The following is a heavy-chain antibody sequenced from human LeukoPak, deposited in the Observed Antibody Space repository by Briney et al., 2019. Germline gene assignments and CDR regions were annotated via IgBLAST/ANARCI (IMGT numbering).Heavy chain of an antibody. Sequence: GGSLRLSCAASGFTFSSYAMSWVRQAPGKGLEWVSAISGSGGSTYYADSVKGRFTISRDNSKNTLYLQMNSLRAEDTAVYYCAELYVWGSYRYTFDYWGQGTLVTVSS. J-gene: IGHJ4*02. CDR2: ISGSGGST. V-gene: IGHV3-23*01. CDR1: GFTFSSYA. D-gene: IGHD3-16*02. CDR3: AELYVWGSYRYTFDY.